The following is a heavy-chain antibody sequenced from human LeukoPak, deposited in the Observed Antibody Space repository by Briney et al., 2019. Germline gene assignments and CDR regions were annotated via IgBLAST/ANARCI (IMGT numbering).Heavy chain of an antibody. D-gene: IGHD2/OR15-2a*01. CDR3: TNHLCRDYYGMDV. Sequence: RGCLRLSCAASGFTFSSYAMSWVRQAPGKGLEWVSDISGNGGSTCYANSVKDRFTISRDNSKNTLYLQMNMQRGEHTAVDYCTNHLCRDYYGMDVWGQGTTVTVSS. CDR2: ISGNGGST. CDR1: GFTFSSYA. J-gene: IGHJ6*02. V-gene: IGHV3-23*01.